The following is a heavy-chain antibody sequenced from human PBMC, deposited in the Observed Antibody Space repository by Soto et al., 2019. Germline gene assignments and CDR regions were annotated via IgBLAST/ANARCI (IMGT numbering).Heavy chain of an antibody. CDR2: ISSSGSTI. J-gene: IGHJ5*02. CDR3: ARATLDYWFDP. Sequence: SLVLSCAASGFTFSSYEMNWVRRAPGKGLEWVSYISSSGSTIYYADSVKGRFTISRDNAKNSLYLQMNSLRAEDTAVYYCARATLDYWFDPWGQGTLVTVSS. D-gene: IGHD3-3*01. V-gene: IGHV3-48*03. CDR1: GFTFSSYE.